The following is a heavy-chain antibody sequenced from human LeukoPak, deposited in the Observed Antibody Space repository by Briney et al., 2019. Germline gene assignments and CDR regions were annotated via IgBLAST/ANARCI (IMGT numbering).Heavy chain of an antibody. CDR1: AFTFSNYD. CDR3: ARGRWIDC. Sequence: PGGSLRLSCAASAFTFSNYDIHWVRQTPGKGLEWVAGIWGDGNRQYYTESVRGRFTISRDNSRNAAYLEMSSLRVDDTAIYYCARGRWIDCWGQGALVTASS. V-gene: IGHV3-33*01. D-gene: IGHD4-23*01. J-gene: IGHJ4*02. CDR2: IWGDGNRQ.